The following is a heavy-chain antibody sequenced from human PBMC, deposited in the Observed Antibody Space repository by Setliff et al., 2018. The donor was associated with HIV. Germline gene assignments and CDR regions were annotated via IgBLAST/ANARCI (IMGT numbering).Heavy chain of an antibody. CDR1: GYTFNNYG. D-gene: IGHD5-12*01. J-gene: IGHJ4*02. CDR3: ARGKTWLRLLDY. CDR2: INTHSGYT. V-gene: IGHV1-18*01. Sequence: ASVKVSCKASGYTFNNYGISWVRQAPGQGLEWIGWINTHSGYTNYAQNVQGRVTVTMDTSTSTAYMELRSLKSDDTAVYYCARGKTWLRLLDYWGQGTLVTVSS.